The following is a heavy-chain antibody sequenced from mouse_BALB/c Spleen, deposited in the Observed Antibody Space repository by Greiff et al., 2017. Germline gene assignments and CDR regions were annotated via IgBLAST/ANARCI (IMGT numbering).Heavy chain of an antibody. J-gene: IGHJ2*01. CDR1: GYAFTNYL. D-gene: IGHD4-1*01. CDR3: ARSDWDGDFDY. CDR2: INPGSGGT. Sequence: VQLQQSGAELVRPGTSVKVSCKASGYAFTNYLIEWVKQRPGQGLEWIGVINPGSGGTNYNEKFKGKATLTADKSSSTANMQLSSLTSDDSAVYFCARSDWDGDFDYWGQGTTLTVSS. V-gene: IGHV1-54*01.